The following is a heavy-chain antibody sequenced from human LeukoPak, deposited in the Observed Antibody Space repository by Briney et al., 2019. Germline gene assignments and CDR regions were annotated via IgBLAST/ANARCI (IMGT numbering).Heavy chain of an antibody. CDR3: AKGRGQWLAAINY. V-gene: IGHV3-23*01. J-gene: IGHJ4*02. CDR2: ISGSGGST. CDR1: GFIFSNYA. D-gene: IGHD6-19*01. Sequence: GGSLRLSCAASGFIFSNYAMSWVRQAPGKGLEWVSAISGSGGSTDYADSVKGRFTISRDNSKNTLYLQMNSLRAEDTAVYYCAKGRGQWLAAINYWGQGTLVTVYS.